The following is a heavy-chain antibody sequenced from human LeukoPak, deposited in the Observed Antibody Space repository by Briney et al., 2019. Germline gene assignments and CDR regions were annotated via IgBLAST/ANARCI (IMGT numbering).Heavy chain of an antibody. CDR3: ARGGDYGDRSFDY. V-gene: IGHV3-53*01. Sequence: GGSLRLSCAASGFTFDDYGMSWVRQAPGKGLEWVSVIYSGGSTYYADSVKGRFTISRDNSKNTLYLQMNSLRAEDTAVYYCARGGDYGDRSFDYWGQGILVTVSS. J-gene: IGHJ4*02. CDR1: GFTFDDYG. CDR2: IYSGGST. D-gene: IGHD4-17*01.